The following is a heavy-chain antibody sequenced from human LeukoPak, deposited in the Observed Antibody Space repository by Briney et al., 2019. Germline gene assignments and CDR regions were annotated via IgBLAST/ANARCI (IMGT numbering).Heavy chain of an antibody. V-gene: IGHV4-30-2*01. J-gene: IGHJ4*02. CDR2: IYHSGST. D-gene: IGHD5-18*01. CDR1: GGSISSGGYS. Sequence: SETLSLTCAVSGGSISSGGYSWSWIRQPPGKGLEWIGYIYHSGSTYYNPSLKSRVTISVDTSKNQFSLKLSSVTAADTAVYYCARKGSYGTGRWGQGTLVTVSS. CDR3: ARKGSYGTGR.